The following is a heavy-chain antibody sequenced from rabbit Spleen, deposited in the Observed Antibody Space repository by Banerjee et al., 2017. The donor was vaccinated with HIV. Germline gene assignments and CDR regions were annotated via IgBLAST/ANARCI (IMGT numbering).Heavy chain of an antibody. J-gene: IGHJ4*01. D-gene: IGHD4-1*01. V-gene: IGHV1S45*01. CDR2: IYIPITTNT. CDR3: ARDLAGVIGWNFKL. CDR1: GFSFSSSYW. Sequence: QEQLVESGGGLVKPGASLTLICTASGFSFSSSYWICWVRQAPGKGLEWIACIYIPITTNTWYATWAKGRFTISKPSSTTVTLQMTSLTAADTATYFCARDLAGVIGWNFKLWGPGTLVTVS.